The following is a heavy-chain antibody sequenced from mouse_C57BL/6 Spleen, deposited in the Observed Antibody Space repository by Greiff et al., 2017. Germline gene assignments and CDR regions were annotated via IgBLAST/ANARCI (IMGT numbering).Heavy chain of an antibody. V-gene: IGHV1-64*01. CDR2: IHPNSGST. CDR1: GYTFTSYW. D-gene: IGHD2-5*01. CDR3: ARTAYYSNHFDD. J-gene: IGHJ2*01. Sequence: QVQLQQPGAELVKPGASVKLSCKASGYTFTSYWMHWVKQRPGQGLEWIGMIHPNSGSTNYNEKFKSKATLTVDKSSSTAYMQLSSLTSEDSAVYYCARTAYYSNHFDDWGQGTTLTVSS.